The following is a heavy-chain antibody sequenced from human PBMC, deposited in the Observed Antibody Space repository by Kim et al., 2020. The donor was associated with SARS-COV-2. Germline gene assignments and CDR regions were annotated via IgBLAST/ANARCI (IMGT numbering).Heavy chain of an antibody. CDR1: GYSFTSYW. Sequence: GESLKISCKGSGYSFTSYWISWVRQMPGKGLEWMGRIDPSDSYTNYSPSFQGHVTISADKSISTAYLQWSSLKASDTAMYYCVTVVVPAAGAYYGMDVWGQGTTVTVSS. CDR3: VTVVVPAAGAYYGMDV. CDR2: IDPSDSYT. V-gene: IGHV5-10-1*01. J-gene: IGHJ6*02. D-gene: IGHD2-2*01.